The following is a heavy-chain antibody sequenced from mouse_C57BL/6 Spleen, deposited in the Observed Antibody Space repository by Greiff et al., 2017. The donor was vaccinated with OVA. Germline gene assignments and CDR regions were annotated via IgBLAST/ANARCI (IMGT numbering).Heavy chain of an antibody. D-gene: IGHD4-1*02. J-gene: IGHJ3*01. Sequence: DVMLVESGGNLVKPGGSLKLSCAASGFTFSDYGMHWVRQAPEKGLEWVAYISSGSSTIYYADTVKGRFTISRDNAKNTLFLQMTSLRSEDTAMYYCAQLSWFAYWGQGTLVTVSA. CDR1: GFTFSDYG. CDR2: ISSGSSTI. CDR3: AQLSWFAY. V-gene: IGHV5-17*01.